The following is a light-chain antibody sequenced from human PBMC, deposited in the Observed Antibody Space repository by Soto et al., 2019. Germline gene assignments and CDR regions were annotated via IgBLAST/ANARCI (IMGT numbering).Light chain of an antibody. CDR1: QSVSSNY. CDR3: QQRSTWPPLFT. Sequence: EIVLTQSPGTLSLSPGERATLSCRTSQSVSSNYLAWYQQKPGQAPRLLIYGASSRATGIPDRFSGSGSGTDFTLTISRPEPEDFAIYYCQQRSTWPPLFTFGPGTKVDIK. J-gene: IGKJ3*01. CDR2: GAS. V-gene: IGKV3D-20*02.